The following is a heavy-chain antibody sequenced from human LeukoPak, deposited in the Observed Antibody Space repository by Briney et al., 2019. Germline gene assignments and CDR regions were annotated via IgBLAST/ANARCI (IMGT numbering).Heavy chain of an antibody. CDR2: ISSRSTYI. Sequence: PGGALRLSCAASGFTFRSYSMNWGRQAPGGGVGWVSSISSRSTYIDSADSVKGRFTISRDNSKKTLYLQMNSLRAEDTAVYYCARDVDYSTSGLWGRGTLVTVSS. V-gene: IGHV3-21*01. CDR1: GFTFRSYS. CDR3: ARDVDYSTSGL. D-gene: IGHD2/OR15-2a*01. J-gene: IGHJ2*01.